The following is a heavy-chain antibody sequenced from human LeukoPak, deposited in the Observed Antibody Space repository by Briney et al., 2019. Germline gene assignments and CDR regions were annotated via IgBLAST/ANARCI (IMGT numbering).Heavy chain of an antibody. J-gene: IGHJ4*02. V-gene: IGHV3-30*02. CDR1: GFTFSSYG. CDR2: IRYDGSNK. Sequence: GGSLRLSCAASGFTFSSYGMHWVRQAPGKGLEWVAFIRYDGSNKYYADSVKGRFTISRDNSKNTLYLQMNSLRAEDTAVYYCAKDRIAVFYFDYWGQGTLVTVSS. D-gene: IGHD6-19*01. CDR3: AKDRIAVFYFDY.